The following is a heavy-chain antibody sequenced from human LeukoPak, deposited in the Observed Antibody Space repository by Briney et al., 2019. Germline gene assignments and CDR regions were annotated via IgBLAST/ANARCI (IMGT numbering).Heavy chain of an antibody. CDR3: ARNIPSYYDILTGYLDP. D-gene: IGHD3-9*01. CDR2: IWYDGSNK. J-gene: IGHJ5*02. V-gene: IGHV3-33*08. CDR1: GFTFSSYW. Sequence: PGGSLRLSCAASGFTFSSYWMSWVRQAPGKGLEWVAVIWYDGSNKYYADSVKGRFTISRDNSKNTLYLQMNSLRAEDTAVYYCARNIPSYYDILTGYLDPWGQGTLVTVSS.